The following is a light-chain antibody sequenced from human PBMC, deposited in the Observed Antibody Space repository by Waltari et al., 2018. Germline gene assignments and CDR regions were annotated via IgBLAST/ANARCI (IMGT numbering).Light chain of an antibody. Sequence: DIEMTQSPSSLSASVGDRVTITCQASQHIYNYLNWYQQKPGKAPKLLIYAASNLQTGVPSRFSGGGSGTDFTFVISNLQPEYIATYYCQQYEGLPRTFGQGTKLEMK. V-gene: IGKV1-33*01. CDR1: QHIYNY. J-gene: IGKJ2*02. CDR2: AAS. CDR3: QQYEGLPRT.